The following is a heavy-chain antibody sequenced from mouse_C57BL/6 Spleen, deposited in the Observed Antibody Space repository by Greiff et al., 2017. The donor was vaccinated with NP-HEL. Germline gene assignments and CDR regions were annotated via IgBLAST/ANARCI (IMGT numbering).Heavy chain of an antibody. V-gene: IGHV1-82*01. CDR1: GYAFSSSW. D-gene: IGHD4-1*01. J-gene: IGHJ1*03. CDR2: IYPGDGDT. CDR3: ARSENWDGVFDV. Sequence: VQLQQSGPELVKPGASVKISCKASGYAFSSSWLNWVKQRPGQGLEWIGRIYPGDGDTNYNGKFKGKATLTADKSSSTAYMQLSSLTSEDSAVYFCARSENWDGVFDVWGTGTTVTVSS.